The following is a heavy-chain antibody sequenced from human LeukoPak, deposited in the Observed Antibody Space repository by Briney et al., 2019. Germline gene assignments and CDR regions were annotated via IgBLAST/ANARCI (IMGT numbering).Heavy chain of an antibody. D-gene: IGHD4-23*01. CDR1: GFTFSSYG. CDR3: AREGPRGNSQFDY. Sequence: PGRSLRLSCVASGFTFSSYGMHWVRQVPGKGLEWVALIWYDGSNKYYSDSVKGRFTISRDNSKNTLYLQMNSLRAEDTAVYYCAREGPRGNSQFDYWGQETLVTVSS. J-gene: IGHJ4*02. V-gene: IGHV3-33*01. CDR2: IWYDGSNK.